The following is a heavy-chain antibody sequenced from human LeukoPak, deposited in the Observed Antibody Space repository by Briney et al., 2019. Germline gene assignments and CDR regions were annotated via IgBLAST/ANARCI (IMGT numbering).Heavy chain of an antibody. D-gene: IGHD1-26*01. V-gene: IGHV3-66*04. CDR2: IYSGDNT. J-gene: IGHJ4*02. Sequence: CVSVIYSGDNTFYADSVKGRFTISRDNSKNTLYLQMNSLRAEDTAVYYCARPFIRGATIDYWGQGTLVTVSS. CDR3: ARPFIRGATIDY.